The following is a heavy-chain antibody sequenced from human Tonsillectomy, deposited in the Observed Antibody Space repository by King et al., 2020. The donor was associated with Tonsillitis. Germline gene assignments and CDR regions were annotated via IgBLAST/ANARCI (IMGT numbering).Heavy chain of an antibody. CDR1: GGSISSGGYY. Sequence: VQLQESGPGLVKPSQTLSLTCTVSGGSISSGGYYWSWIRQRPGKGLEWIGYIYHGGSTYYNPSLESRVTISVDTSKNQFSLKLSSVTTADTAVYYCARASSWNEAPDYWGQGTLVTVSS. V-gene: IGHV4-31*03. D-gene: IGHD1-1*01. J-gene: IGHJ4*02. CDR2: IYHGGST. CDR3: ARASSWNEAPDY.